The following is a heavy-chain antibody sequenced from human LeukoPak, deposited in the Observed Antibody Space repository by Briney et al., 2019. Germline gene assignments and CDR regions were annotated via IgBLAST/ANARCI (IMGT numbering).Heavy chain of an antibody. CDR3: AIRWIVATRGFDY. D-gene: IGHD5-12*01. J-gene: IGHJ4*02. CDR2: IIPIFGTA. CDR1: GGTFSSYA. V-gene: IGHV1-69*05. Sequence: SVKVSCKASGGTFSSYAISWVRQAPGQGLEWMGGIIPIFGTANYAQKLQGRVTITTDESTSTAYMELSSLRSEDTAVYYCAIRWIVATRGFDYWGQGTLVTVYS.